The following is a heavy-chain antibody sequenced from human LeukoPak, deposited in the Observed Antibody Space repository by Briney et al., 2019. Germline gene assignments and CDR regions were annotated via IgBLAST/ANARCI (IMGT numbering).Heavy chain of an antibody. V-gene: IGHV1-69*05. J-gene: IGHJ5*02. Sequence: GSSVKVSCKASGGTFSGYAISWVRQAPGQGLEWMGGIIPIFGTANYAQKFQGRVTITTDESTSTAYMELSSLRSEDTAVYYCARETPKYYDILTGSEKGNWFDPWGQGTLVTVSS. CDR1: GGTFSGYA. CDR3: ARETPKYYDILTGSEKGNWFDP. D-gene: IGHD3-9*01. CDR2: IIPIFGTA.